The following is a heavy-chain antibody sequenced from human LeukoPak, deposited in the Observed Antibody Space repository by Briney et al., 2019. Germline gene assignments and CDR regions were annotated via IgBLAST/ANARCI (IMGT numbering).Heavy chain of an antibody. CDR2: SRNRANGYTT. J-gene: IGHJ3*02. V-gene: IGHV3-72*01. D-gene: IGHD1-26*01. CDR3: ARNPNDSGNYFDPFDI. Sequence: PGGSLRLSCAASGFTFSNAWMSWVRQAPGKGLEWVGRSRNRANGYTTEYATSLKGRFTISRDDSGRSMYLQLSSLRTEDTAVYYCARNPNDSGNYFDPFDIWGQGTMVTVSS. CDR1: GFTFSNAW.